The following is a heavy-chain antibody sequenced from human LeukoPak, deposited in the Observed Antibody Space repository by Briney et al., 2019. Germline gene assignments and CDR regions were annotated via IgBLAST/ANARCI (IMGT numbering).Heavy chain of an antibody. V-gene: IGHV3-23*01. J-gene: IGHJ4*02. CDR3: AKPQQWLSPFDS. Sequence: PGGSLRLSCAASGFTFGTYAMSWVRQAPGKGLEWISAISGSGGSTYYADSVKGRFTISRDNSKNTLYLQMNSLRAEDTAIYYCAKPQQWLSPFDSWGQGTLVTVSS. CDR1: GFTFGTYA. D-gene: IGHD6-19*01. CDR2: ISGSGGST.